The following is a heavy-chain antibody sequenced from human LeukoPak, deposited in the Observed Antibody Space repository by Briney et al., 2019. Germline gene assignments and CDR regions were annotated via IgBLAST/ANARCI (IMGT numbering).Heavy chain of an antibody. J-gene: IGHJ3*02. CDR3: ARGDTIFEAFDI. D-gene: IGHD3-3*01. CDR1: GYTFTSYD. CDR2: MNPNSGNT. Sequence: ASVKVSRKASGYTFTSYDINWVRQATGQGLEWMGWMNPNSGNTGYAQKFQGRVTMTRNTSISTAYMELSSLRSEDTAVYYCARGDTIFEAFDIWGQGTMVTVSS. V-gene: IGHV1-8*01.